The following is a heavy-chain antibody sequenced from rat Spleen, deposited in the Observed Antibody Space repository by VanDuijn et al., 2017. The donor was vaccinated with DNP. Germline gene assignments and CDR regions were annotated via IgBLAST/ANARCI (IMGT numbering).Heavy chain of an antibody. J-gene: IGHJ4*01. V-gene: IGHV5S10*01. Sequence: EVRLVESGGGLVQPGRSLKLSCAASGFTFSDYSMAWVRQAPKKGLEWVATIVYDGSSSFYGDSVKGRFTISRDNAKNTQYLQMDSLRSEDTATYYCARTPYGSEAMDAWGQGTSVTVSS. CDR3: ARTPYGSEAMDA. CDR2: IVYDGSSS. D-gene: IGHD1-8*01. CDR1: GFTFSDYS.